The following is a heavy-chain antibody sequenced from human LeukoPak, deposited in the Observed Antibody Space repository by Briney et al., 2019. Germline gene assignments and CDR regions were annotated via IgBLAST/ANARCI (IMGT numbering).Heavy chain of an antibody. J-gene: IGHJ4*02. V-gene: IGHV1-18*04. CDR1: GYTFTNYH. CDR2: INPNSGDT. D-gene: IGHD3-3*01. Sequence: GASVKVSCKASGYTFTNYHIHWVRQAPGQGLEWMGWINPNSGDTNYAQKLQGRVTMTTDTSTSTAYMELRSLRSDDTAVYYCARDYDFWSGPFVGKGYFDYWGQGTLVTVSS. CDR3: ARDYDFWSGPFVGKGYFDY.